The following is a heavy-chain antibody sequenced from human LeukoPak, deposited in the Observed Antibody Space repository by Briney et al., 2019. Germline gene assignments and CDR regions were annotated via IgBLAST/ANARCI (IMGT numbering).Heavy chain of an antibody. CDR1: GFTFSDSW. CDR3: ATYTHWVAGDV. Sequence: WGSLRLSCAASGFTFSDSWMSWIRQAPGKGLEWVANMNQDGSEKDYVNSVKSRFTISTDNTTNSQYLQMGSLRAEDTAVYYCATYTHWVAGDVWGQGTTVTVSS. CDR2: MNQDGSEK. V-gene: IGHV3-7*01. D-gene: IGHD3-16*01. J-gene: IGHJ6*02.